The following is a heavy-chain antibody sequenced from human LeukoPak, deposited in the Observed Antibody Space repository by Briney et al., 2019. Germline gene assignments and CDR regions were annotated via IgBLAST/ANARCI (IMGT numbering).Heavy chain of an antibody. V-gene: IGHV1-69*04. J-gene: IGHJ5*02. D-gene: IGHD5-12*01. CDR2: IIPILGIA. CDR1: GGTFSSYT. CDR3: ARDRPGYNGYDDQGVDWFDP. Sequence: SSVTVSCQASGGTFSSYTISWVRQAPGHGLEWMGRIIPILGIANYAQKFQGRVTITADKSTSTAYMELSSLRSEDTAVYYCARDRPGYNGYDDQGVDWFDPWGQGTLVTVSS.